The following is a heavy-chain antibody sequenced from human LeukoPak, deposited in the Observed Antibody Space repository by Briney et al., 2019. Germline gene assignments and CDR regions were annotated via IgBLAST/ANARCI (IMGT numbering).Heavy chain of an antibody. CDR3: AKDVTRDLVRDYFDY. Sequence: PGRSLRLSCAASGFTFSSYAMHWVRQAPGKGLEWVAVTSYDGSNKYYADSVKGRFTISRDNSKNTLYLQMNSLRAEDTAVYYCAKDVTRDLVRDYFDYWGQGTLVTVSS. D-gene: IGHD2-2*01. J-gene: IGHJ4*02. CDR1: GFTFSSYA. V-gene: IGHV3-30*07. CDR2: TSYDGSNK.